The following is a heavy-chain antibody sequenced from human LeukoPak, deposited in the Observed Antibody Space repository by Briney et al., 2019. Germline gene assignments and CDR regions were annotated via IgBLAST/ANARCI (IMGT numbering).Heavy chain of an antibody. CDR1: GGSISSYH. J-gene: IGHJ6*02. CDR2: IYTSGST. V-gene: IGHV4-4*07. CDR3: ARVVAAAGTYYGMDV. D-gene: IGHD6-13*01. Sequence: SETLSLTCTVSGGSISSYHWSWIRQPAGKGLEWIGRIYTSGSTNYNPSLKSRVTMSVDTSKNQFSLKLSSVTAADTAVYYCARVVAAAGTYYGMDVWGQGTTVTASS.